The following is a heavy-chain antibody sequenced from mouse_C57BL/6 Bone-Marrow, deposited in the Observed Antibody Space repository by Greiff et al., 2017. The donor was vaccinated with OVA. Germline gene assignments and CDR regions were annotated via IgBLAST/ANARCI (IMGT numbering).Heavy chain of an antibody. D-gene: IGHD2-4*01. V-gene: IGHV1-15*01. CDR3: TPYDYPLLAY. CDR1: GYTFPDYE. J-gene: IGHJ3*01. CDR2: IDPETGGT. Sequence: QVQLQQSGAELVRPGASVTLSCKASGYTFPDYEMHWVKQTPVHGLEWIGAIDPETGGTAYNQKFKGKAILTADKSSSTDYMELRSLTSEDSAVYYCTPYDYPLLAYWGQGTLVTVSA.